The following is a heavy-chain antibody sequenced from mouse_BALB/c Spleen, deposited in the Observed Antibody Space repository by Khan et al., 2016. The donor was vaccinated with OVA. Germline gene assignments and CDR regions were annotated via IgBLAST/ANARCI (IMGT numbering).Heavy chain of an antibody. D-gene: IGHD2-10*01. CDR1: GNTFTNYG. V-gene: IGHV9-3-1*01. CDR2: INTYTGEP. CDR3: ARPPYFSYVMVY. Sequence: QVQLKQSGPELKKPGETVKISCKASGNTFTNYGMNWVKQSPGKGLKWMGWINTYTGEPTYAEDFKGRFAFSLETSASTAYLQINNLKNEDTATYYCARPPYFSYVMVYWGQGTSVTVSS. J-gene: IGHJ4*01.